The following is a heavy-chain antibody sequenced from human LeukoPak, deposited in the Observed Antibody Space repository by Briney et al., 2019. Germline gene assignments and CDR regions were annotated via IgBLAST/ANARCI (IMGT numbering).Heavy chain of an antibody. D-gene: IGHD3-10*01. Sequence: GASVKVSCKASGYTFTGYYMHWVRQAPGQGLEWMGWINPNSGGTNYAQKFQGWVTMTRDTSISTAYMELSRLRSDDTAVYYCAREDYYGSGSYQYWGQGTLVTVSS. V-gene: IGHV1-2*04. CDR2: INPNSGGT. CDR3: AREDYYGSGSYQY. CDR1: GYTFTGYY. J-gene: IGHJ4*02.